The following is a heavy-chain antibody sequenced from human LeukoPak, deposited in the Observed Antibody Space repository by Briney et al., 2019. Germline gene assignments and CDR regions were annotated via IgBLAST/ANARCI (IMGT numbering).Heavy chain of an antibody. CDR3: ARGISSSGHFDY. D-gene: IGHD6-19*01. V-gene: IGHV4-59*11. CDR1: GGSISSHY. J-gene: IGHJ4*02. Sequence: PSETLSLTCTVSGGSISSHYWSWIRQPPGKGLEWIGYIYYSGSTNYNPSLKSRVTISVDTSKNQFSLKLSSVTAADTAVYYCARGISSSGHFDYWGQGTLVTVSS. CDR2: IYYSGST.